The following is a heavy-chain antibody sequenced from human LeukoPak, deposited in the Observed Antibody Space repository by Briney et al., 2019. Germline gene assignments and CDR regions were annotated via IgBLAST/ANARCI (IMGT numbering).Heavy chain of an antibody. CDR3: ARGRMYYDFWSGYSPMDY. Sequence: SETLSLTCAVYGGSFSGYYWSWIRQPPGKGLEWVGEINHSGSTNYNPSLKSRVTISVDTSKNQFSLKLSSVTAADTAVYYCARGRMYYDFWSGYSPMDYWGQGTLVTVSS. CDR2: INHSGST. V-gene: IGHV4-34*01. J-gene: IGHJ4*02. CDR1: GGSFSGYY. D-gene: IGHD3-3*01.